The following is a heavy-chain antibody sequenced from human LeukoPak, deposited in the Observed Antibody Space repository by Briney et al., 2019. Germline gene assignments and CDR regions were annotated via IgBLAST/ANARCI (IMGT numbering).Heavy chain of an antibody. J-gene: IGHJ4*02. CDR3: ARRTYYYASGSYSPPRY. CDR2: AWHSGST. D-gene: IGHD3-10*01. V-gene: IGHV4-38-2*02. CDR1: GYSITNGYY. Sequence: SETLSLTCTVSGYSITNGYYWGWIRQPPGKGLEWIGSAWHSGSTYYNPSLKSRVAISVDTSKNQFSLKLSSLTAADTAVYYCARRTYYYASGSYSPPRYWGQGTLVTVSS.